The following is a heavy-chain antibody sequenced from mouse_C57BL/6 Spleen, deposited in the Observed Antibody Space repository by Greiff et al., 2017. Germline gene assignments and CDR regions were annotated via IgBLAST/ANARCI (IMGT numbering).Heavy chain of an antibody. CDR3: ARRRLYDCDRGGYYYAMDY. Sequence: QVQLQQPGPELVKPGASVKLSCKASGYTFTSYDINWVKQRPGQGLEWIGWIYPGDGSTKYNEKFKGKATLTVDTSSSTAYMELHSLTSEDSAVYLCARRRLYDCDRGGYYYAMDYWGQGTSVTVSS. D-gene: IGHD2-4*01. V-gene: IGHV1-85*01. CDR2: IYPGDGST. J-gene: IGHJ4*01. CDR1: GYTFTSYD.